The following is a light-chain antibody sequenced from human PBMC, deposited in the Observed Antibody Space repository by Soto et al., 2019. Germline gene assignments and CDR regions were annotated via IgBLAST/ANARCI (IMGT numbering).Light chain of an antibody. CDR2: DAS. J-gene: IGKJ1*01. CDR1: QSVRSS. V-gene: IGKV3-15*01. CDR3: QQYNSWPET. Sequence: EIVMTQSPGTLPVSPREIATLFFMASQSVRSSLAWYQQKPGQAPGLFIYDASTRATGIPARFSGSGSGTEFTLTISSLQSEDFAVYYCQQYNSWPETFGQGTKVDI.